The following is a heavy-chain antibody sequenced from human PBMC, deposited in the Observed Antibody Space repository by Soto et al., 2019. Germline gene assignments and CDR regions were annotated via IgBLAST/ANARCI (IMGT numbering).Heavy chain of an antibody. Sequence: PSETLSLTCTVSGGSISSYYWSWIRQPPGKGLEWIGYIYYSGSTNYNPSLKSRVTISVDTSKNQFSLKLSSVTAADTAVYYCARSAGAGSFSWFDPWGQGTLVTVSS. V-gene: IGHV4-59*01. D-gene: IGHD3-10*01. J-gene: IGHJ5*02. CDR2: IYYSGST. CDR3: ARSAGAGSFSWFDP. CDR1: GGSISSYY.